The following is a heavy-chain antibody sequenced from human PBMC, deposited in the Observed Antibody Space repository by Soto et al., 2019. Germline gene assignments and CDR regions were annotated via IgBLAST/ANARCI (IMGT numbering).Heavy chain of an antibody. Sequence: ASVKVSCKASGYTLTSYYMHWVRQAPGQGLEWMGIINPSGGSTSYAQKFQGRVTMTRGTSTSTVYMELSSLRSEDTAVYYCARDFIAARIVEAFDIWGQGTMVTVSS. V-gene: IGHV1-46*01. CDR1: GYTLTSYY. CDR2: INPSGGST. J-gene: IGHJ3*02. CDR3: ARDFIAARIVEAFDI. D-gene: IGHD6-6*01.